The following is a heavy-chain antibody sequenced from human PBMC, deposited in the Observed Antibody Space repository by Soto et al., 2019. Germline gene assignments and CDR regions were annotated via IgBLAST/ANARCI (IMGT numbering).Heavy chain of an antibody. J-gene: IGHJ4*02. CDR2: IFYSGST. CDR3: ARGYRQTRYSSSWVFAY. Sequence: QVQLQESGPGLVKPSQTLSLICTVSGGSINSGGYYWNWIRQHPGKGLEWIGYIFYSGSTYYNPFCWTRVTISADASENQSSLKLRSVTAASTAVYFSARGYRQTRYSSSWVFAYWCQGTLVNVSS. CDR1: GGSINSGGYY. V-gene: IGHV4-31*03. D-gene: IGHD6-13*01.